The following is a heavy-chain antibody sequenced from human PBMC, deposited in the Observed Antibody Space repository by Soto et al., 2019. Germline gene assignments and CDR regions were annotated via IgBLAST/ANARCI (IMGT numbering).Heavy chain of an antibody. CDR1: GFTFSSYS. D-gene: IGHD6-19*01. CDR3: ARDKSSSGWPYYYYYGMDV. J-gene: IGHJ6*02. V-gene: IGHV3-21*01. CDR2: ISSSSSYI. Sequence: GVSVRLSCAASGFTFSSYSLNWVRQTPGKGLEWVSSISSSSSYIYYADSVKSRFTISRDNAKNSLYLQMNSLRDEDTAVYYCARDKSSSGWPYYYYYGMDVWGQGTTVTVSS.